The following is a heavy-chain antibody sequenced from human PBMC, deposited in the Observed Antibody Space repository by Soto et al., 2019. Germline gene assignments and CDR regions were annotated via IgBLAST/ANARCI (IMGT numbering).Heavy chain of an antibody. V-gene: IGHV4-31*03. CDR2: IYYSGST. Sequence: SETLSLTCTVSCGSVSSGGYYWSWIRQHPGKGLEWIGYIYYSGSTYYNPSLKSRVTISVDTSKNQFSLKLSSGTAADTAVYYCARTGERWILGYYFDYWGQGTLVTVSS. J-gene: IGHJ4*02. CDR3: ARTGERWILGYYFDY. D-gene: IGHD2-2*03. CDR1: CGSVSSGGYY.